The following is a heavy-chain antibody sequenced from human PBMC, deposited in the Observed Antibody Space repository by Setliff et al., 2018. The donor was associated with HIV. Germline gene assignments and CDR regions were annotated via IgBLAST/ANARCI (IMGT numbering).Heavy chain of an antibody. CDR1: GYTFTGYY. CDR3: ARADETTIFGVVYSVGYWFDP. CDR2: ITPFNGRT. Sequence: ASVKVSCKASGYTFTGYYMHWVRQAPGQGLEWMGWITPFNGRTNYAQRFQGRVTMTTDTSTNTAYMELRSLRSDDTAVYYCARADETTIFGVVYSVGYWFDPWGQGTLVTVSS. J-gene: IGHJ5*02. V-gene: IGHV1-18*04. D-gene: IGHD3-3*01.